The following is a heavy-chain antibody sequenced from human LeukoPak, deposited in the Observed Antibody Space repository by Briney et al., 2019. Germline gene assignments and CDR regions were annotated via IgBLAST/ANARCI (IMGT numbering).Heavy chain of an antibody. Sequence: GGSLRLSCTASGFTFSTYSMNWVRQAPGKGLEWVSYISSSSSYTNYADSVKGRFTISRDNAKNSLHLQMNSLRAEDTAVYYCARDLSVAGTIDYWGQGTLVTVSS. J-gene: IGHJ4*02. D-gene: IGHD6-19*01. CDR1: GFTFSTYS. CDR3: ARDLSVAGTIDY. V-gene: IGHV3-21*05. CDR2: ISSSSSYT.